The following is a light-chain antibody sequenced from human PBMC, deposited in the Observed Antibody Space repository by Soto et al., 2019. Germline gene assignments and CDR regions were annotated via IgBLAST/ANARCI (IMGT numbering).Light chain of an antibody. J-gene: IGKJ1*01. CDR1: QGISHY. CDR2: ATS. V-gene: IGKV1-27*01. CDR3: QKYNGAPTWT. Sequence: DIQMTQSPSSLSASVGDRVTITCRASQGISHYLAWYQQKPGKVPKLLIYATSTLQSGVPSRFSGSGSGTDFTLIISSLQPEDVATYYCQKYNGAPTWTFGQGTKVDI.